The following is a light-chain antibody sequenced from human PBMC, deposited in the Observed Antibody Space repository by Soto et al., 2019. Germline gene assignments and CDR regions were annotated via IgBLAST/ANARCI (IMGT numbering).Light chain of an antibody. CDR1: SSDVGGYNY. V-gene: IGLV2-14*01. CDR3: SSYTSSNIYV. Sequence: QSVLTQPASVSGSPGQSITISCIGTSSDVGGYNYVSWYQQHPDKAPKVIIYDVSNRPSGVSDRFSGSKSRNTASLTISGLQAEDEADYYCSSYTSSNIYVFGTGTKLTVL. CDR2: DVS. J-gene: IGLJ1*01.